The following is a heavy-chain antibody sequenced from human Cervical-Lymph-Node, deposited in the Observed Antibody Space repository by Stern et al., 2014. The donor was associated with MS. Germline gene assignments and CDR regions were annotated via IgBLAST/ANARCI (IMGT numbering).Heavy chain of an antibody. CDR1: GDTFSGYA. J-gene: IGHJ4*02. Sequence: VQLVESGAEVKKPGSSMKVSCKASGDTFSGYAISWVRQAPGQGLEWMGGILPIFGSANYAQKFQGRVTITADESTSTAYMKLSSLRSEDTAIYYCARDGRAAAGAYYFDYWGQGTLVTVSS. CDR3: ARDGRAAAGAYYFDY. CDR2: ILPIFGSA. V-gene: IGHV1-69*01. D-gene: IGHD6-13*01.